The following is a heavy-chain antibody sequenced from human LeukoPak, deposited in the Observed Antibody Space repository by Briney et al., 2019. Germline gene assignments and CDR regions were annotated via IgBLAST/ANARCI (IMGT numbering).Heavy chain of an antibody. CDR3: ARDQGSRVVHAYFDY. CDR2: IYHSGST. CDR1: GGSISSGGYY. J-gene: IGHJ4*02. D-gene: IGHD2-2*01. Sequence: SSETLSLTCTVSGGSISSGGYYWSWIRQPPGKGLEWIGYIYHSGSTYYNPSLKSRVTISVDRSKNQFSLKLSSVTAADTAVYYCARDQGSRVVHAYFDYWGQGTLVTVSS. V-gene: IGHV4-30-2*01.